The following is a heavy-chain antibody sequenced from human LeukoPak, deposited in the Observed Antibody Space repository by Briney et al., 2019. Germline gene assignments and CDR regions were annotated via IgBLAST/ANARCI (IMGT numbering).Heavy chain of an antibody. Sequence: GGSLRLSCAASGFTFSDYYMSWIRQAPGEGLEWVSYIGGSSGYTDYAGSVKGRFTISRDNAKNSLYLEVTSLRPEDTAVYYCARSRGATHWGQGTLVTVSS. J-gene: IGHJ4*02. CDR3: ARSRGATH. CDR1: GFTFSDYY. CDR2: IGGSSGYT. V-gene: IGHV3-11*03. D-gene: IGHD3-16*01.